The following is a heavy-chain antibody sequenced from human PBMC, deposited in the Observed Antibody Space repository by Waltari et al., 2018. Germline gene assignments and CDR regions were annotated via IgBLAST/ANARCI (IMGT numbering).Heavy chain of an antibody. V-gene: IGHV4-59*01. CDR1: GGSISSYY. CDR3: AGGSRRDGYNFVY. J-gene: IGHJ4*02. D-gene: IGHD5-12*01. Sequence: QVQLQESGPGLVKPSETLSLTCTVSGGSISSYYWSWIRQPPGKGLEWIGYIYYSGSTNYNPSLKSRVTISVDTSKNQFSLKLSSVTAADTAVYYCAGGSRRDGYNFVYWGQGTLVTVSS. CDR2: IYYSGST.